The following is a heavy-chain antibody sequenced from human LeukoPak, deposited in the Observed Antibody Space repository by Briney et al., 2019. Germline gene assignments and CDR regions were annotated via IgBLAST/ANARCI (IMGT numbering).Heavy chain of an antibody. J-gene: IGHJ6*02. Sequence: SETLSLTCAVYGGSFSGYYWSWIRQPPGKGLEWIGEINHSGSTNYNPSLKSRVTISVDTSKNQFSLKLSSVTAADTAVYYCARGGHHYDFWSGYPYYYYGMDVWGQGTTVTVSS. CDR3: ARGGHHYDFWSGYPYYYYGMDV. CDR2: INHSGST. D-gene: IGHD3-3*01. CDR1: GGSFSGYY. V-gene: IGHV4-34*01.